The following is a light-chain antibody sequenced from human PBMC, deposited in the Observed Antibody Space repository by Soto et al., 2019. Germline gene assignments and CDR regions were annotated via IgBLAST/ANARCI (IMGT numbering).Light chain of an antibody. CDR1: QSVTNNY. V-gene: IGKV3-20*01. J-gene: IGKJ2*01. Sequence: IVLTRSPGTVSLSPGEVATLSFMATQSVTNNYFAWYQQKPGQSPRLLIYGVSSRATDIPDRFSGSGSGTDFTLTISRLEPEDFVVYYCQQYSSLPHTFGQGTKVDIK. CDR3: QQYSSLPHT. CDR2: GVS.